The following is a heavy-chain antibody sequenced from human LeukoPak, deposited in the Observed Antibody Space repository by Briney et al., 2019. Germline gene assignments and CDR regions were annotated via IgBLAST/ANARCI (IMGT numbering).Heavy chain of an antibody. D-gene: IGHD6-13*01. V-gene: IGHV3-7*01. CDR3: ARDGTAPGLYFDL. CDR2: IRQDGGEK. Sequence: GGSLRLSCAVSGFTFSDYWMNWVRQAPGKGLEGVGSIRQDGGEKSYVDSVKGRFTISRDNTKNSLYLQMSSLRAEDTAVYYCARDGTAPGLYFDLWGQGTLVTVSS. J-gene: IGHJ4*01. CDR1: GFTFSDYW.